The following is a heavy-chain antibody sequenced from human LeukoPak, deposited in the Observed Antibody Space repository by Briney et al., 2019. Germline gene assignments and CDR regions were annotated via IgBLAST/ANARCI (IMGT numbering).Heavy chain of an antibody. J-gene: IGHJ5*02. CDR3: ARDLNLEWLYGNWFDP. D-gene: IGHD3-3*01. CDR2: IYSDGNT. Sequence: GGSLRLSCAASGFTVSSNHMSWVRQAPGKGLEWVSIIYSDGNTLYADSVKGQFTISRDNSKNTLYLQMNSLRVEDTAVYYCARDLNLEWLYGNWFDPWGQGTLVTVSS. V-gene: IGHV3-53*01. CDR1: GFTVSSNH.